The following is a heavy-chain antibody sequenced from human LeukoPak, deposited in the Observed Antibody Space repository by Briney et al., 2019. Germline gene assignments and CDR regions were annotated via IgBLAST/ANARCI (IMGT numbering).Heavy chain of an antibody. CDR1: GYTFSNYG. D-gene: IGHD5-24*01. CDR2: ITAYNGNR. J-gene: IGHJ5*02. V-gene: IGHV1-18*01. Sequence: ASVKVSCKTSGYTFSNYGISWVRQAPGQGLEWMGWITAYNGNRLYAQKLQGRVTMTTDTSTSTAYMELRSLRSDDTAVYYCARVVDGYYRFDPWGQGTLVTVSS. CDR3: ARVVDGYYRFDP.